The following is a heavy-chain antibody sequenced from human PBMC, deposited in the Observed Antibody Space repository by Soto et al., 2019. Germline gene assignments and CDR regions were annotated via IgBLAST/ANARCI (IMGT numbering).Heavy chain of an antibody. CDR3: ARDYGYGGASSLPHYFDH. V-gene: IGHV3-74*01. CDR2: INSDGSTT. CDR1: GFTFSGYW. J-gene: IGHJ4*02. D-gene: IGHD6-13*01. Sequence: GGSLRLSCAASGFTFSGYWMHWVRQVPGKGLVWVSRINSDGSTTTYADSVKGRFTMSRDNAKNTLYLQMSSLRAEDTAVYYCARDYGYGGASSLPHYFDHWGQGTPVTVSS.